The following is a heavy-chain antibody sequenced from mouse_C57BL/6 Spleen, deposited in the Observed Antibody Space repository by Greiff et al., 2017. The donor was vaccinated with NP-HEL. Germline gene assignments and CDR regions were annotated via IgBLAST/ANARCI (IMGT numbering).Heavy chain of an antibody. CDR2: IWRGGST. CDR1: GFSLTSYG. Sequence: QVQLKESGPGLVQPSQSLSITCTVSGFSLTSYGVHWVRQSPGKGLEWLGVIWRGGSTDYNAAFMSRLSITKDNSKSQVFFKMNSLQADDTAIYYCAKNGYDGYPYYAMDYWGQGTSVTVSS. J-gene: IGHJ4*01. V-gene: IGHV2-5*01. CDR3: AKNGYDGYPYYAMDY. D-gene: IGHD2-3*01.